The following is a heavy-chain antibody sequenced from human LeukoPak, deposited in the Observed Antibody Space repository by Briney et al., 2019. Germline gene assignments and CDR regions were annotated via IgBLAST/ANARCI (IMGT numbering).Heavy chain of an antibody. J-gene: IGHJ4*02. CDR2: IIPIFGTA. CDR3: ARGSVDLTGYYRLDY. Sequence: ASVKVSCKASGGTFSSYAISWVRQAPGQGLEWMGGIIPIFGTANYAQKFQGRVTITADESTSTAYMELSSLRSEDTAVYYCARGSVDLTGYYRLDYWGQGTLVTVSS. V-gene: IGHV1-69*13. D-gene: IGHD3-9*01. CDR1: GGTFSSYA.